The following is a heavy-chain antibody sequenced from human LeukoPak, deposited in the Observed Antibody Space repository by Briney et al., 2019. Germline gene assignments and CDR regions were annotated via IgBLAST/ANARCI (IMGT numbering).Heavy chain of an antibody. D-gene: IGHD3-3*01. CDR3: ARDGRAIFGVVNFDY. J-gene: IGHJ4*02. Sequence: GGSLRLSCAASGFTFSSYWMSWVRQAPGKGLEWVANIKQDGSEKYYVDPVKGRFTISRDNAKNSLYLQMNSLRAEDTAVYYCARDGRAIFGVVNFDYWGQGTLVTVSS. CDR1: GFTFSSYW. V-gene: IGHV3-7*01. CDR2: IKQDGSEK.